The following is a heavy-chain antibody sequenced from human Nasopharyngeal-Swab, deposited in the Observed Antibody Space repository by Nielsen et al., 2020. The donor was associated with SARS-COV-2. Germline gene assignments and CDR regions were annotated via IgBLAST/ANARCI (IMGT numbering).Heavy chain of an antibody. CDR2: INHSGST. V-gene: IGHV4-34*01. D-gene: IGHD7-27*01. Sequence: SETLSLTCAVYGGSFSGYYWRWIRQPPGKGLEWIGEINHSGSTNYNPSLKSRVTISVDTSKNQSSLKLSSVTAADTAVYYCARGLGGTGDKFYYMDVWGKGTTVTVSS. CDR3: ARGLGGTGDKFYYMDV. J-gene: IGHJ6*03. CDR1: GGSFSGYY.